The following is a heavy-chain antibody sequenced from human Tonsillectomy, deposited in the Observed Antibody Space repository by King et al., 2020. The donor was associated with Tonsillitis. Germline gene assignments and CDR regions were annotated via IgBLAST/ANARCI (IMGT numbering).Heavy chain of an antibody. D-gene: IGHD3-10*01. CDR3: ARQTRFRYYGPPGYFDH. CDR1: GGSISSSSYY. Sequence: QLQESGPGLVKPSETLSLTCTVSGGSISSSSYYWGWIRQPPGKGLEWIGSIYYSGSTYYNPSLKSRVTISVDTSKNQFSLKLSSVTAADTAVYYCARQTRFRYYGPPGYFDHWGQGTLVTVSS. CDR2: IYYSGST. J-gene: IGHJ4*02. V-gene: IGHV4-39*07.